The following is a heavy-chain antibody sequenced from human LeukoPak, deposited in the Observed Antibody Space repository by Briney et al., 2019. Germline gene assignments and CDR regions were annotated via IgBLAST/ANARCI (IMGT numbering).Heavy chain of an antibody. CDR2: IYYSGST. Sequence: PSETLSLTCTVSGGSIISYYWSCIRQPPGKGLEWIGYIYYSGSTNYNPSLKSQVSISVDTSKNQFSLKLSSVTAADTAVYYCARTSRGGDYASNWFDPWGQGTMVTVSS. CDR1: GGSIISYY. J-gene: IGHJ5*02. D-gene: IGHD4-17*01. V-gene: IGHV4-59*01. CDR3: ARTSRGGDYASNWFDP.